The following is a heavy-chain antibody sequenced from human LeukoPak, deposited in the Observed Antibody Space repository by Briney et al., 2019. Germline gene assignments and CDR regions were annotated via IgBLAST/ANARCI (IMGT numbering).Heavy chain of an antibody. CDR2: IIPILGIA. V-gene: IGHV1-69*04. CDR1: GGTFSSYA. Sequence: AVKVSCKASGGTFSSYAISWVRQAPGQGLEWMGRIIPILGIANYAQKFQGRVTITADKSTSTAYMELSSLRSEDTAVYYCARVVDIVATTYYFDYWGQGTLSPSPQ. CDR3: ARVVDIVATTYYFDY. D-gene: IGHD5-12*01. J-gene: IGHJ4*02.